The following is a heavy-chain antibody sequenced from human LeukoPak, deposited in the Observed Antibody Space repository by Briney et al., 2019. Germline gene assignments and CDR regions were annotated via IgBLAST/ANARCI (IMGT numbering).Heavy chain of an antibody. V-gene: IGHV3-30*02. CDR1: GFTFSTYG. CDR3: ARAPGTGTWANYYMDV. CDR2: IRYDGSNK. J-gene: IGHJ6*03. Sequence: GGSLRLSCAASGFTFSTYGMHWVRQAPGKGLEWVTFIRYDGSNKYYADSVKGRFTISRDNAKNSLYLQMNSLRAEDTAVYYCARAPGTGTWANYYMDVWGKGTTVTVSS. D-gene: IGHD3-10*01.